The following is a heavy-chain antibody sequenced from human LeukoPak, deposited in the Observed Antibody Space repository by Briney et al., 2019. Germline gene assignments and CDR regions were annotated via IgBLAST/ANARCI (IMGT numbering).Heavy chain of an antibody. J-gene: IGHJ6*04. CDR1: GGSFSGYY. V-gene: IGHV4-34*01. Sequence: SETLSLTCAVYGGSFSGYYWSWIRQPPGKGLEWIGEINHSGSANYNPSLKSRVTISVDTSKNQFSLKLSSVTAADTAVYYCASLISVWGKGTTVTVSS. CDR2: INHSGSA. D-gene: IGHD2/OR15-2a*01. CDR3: ASLISV.